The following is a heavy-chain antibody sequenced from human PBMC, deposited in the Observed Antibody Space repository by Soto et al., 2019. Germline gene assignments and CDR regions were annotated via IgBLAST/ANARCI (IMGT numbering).Heavy chain of an antibody. CDR3: ARGSRGSFSPFDY. Sequence: KTSETLSLTCAVYGGSFSGYYWSWMRQPPGMGLEWLGEINYSERTNYNPSLKSRVTISADTSKNQFSLNLSSVTAADTAVYYCARGSRGSFSPFDYWGQGTQVTVSS. V-gene: IGHV4-34*01. CDR1: GGSFSGYY. CDR2: INYSERT. D-gene: IGHD1-26*01. J-gene: IGHJ4*02.